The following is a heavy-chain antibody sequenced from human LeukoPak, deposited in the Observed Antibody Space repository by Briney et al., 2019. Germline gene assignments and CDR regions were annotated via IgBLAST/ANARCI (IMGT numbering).Heavy chain of an antibody. CDR1: GGSIGSYF. D-gene: IGHD1-26*01. CDR2: NSGST. Sequence: SETLSLTCTVSGGSIGSYFWSWIRQPPGKGLEWIGYNSGSTKYNPSLKSRVTISVDTSKNQLSLKLSSVTAADTTVYYCARGRGYGGNYLRAFDIWGQGTMVSVSS. J-gene: IGHJ3*02. V-gene: IGHV4-59*08. CDR3: ARGRGYGGNYLRAFDI.